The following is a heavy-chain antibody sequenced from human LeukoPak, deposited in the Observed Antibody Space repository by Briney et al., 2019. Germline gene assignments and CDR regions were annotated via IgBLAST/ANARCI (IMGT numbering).Heavy chain of an antibody. V-gene: IGHV1-18*01. Sequence: GASVKVSCKASGYTFTSYGISWVRQAPGQGLEWMGWISAYNGNTNYAQKLQGRVTMTTDTSTSTAYMELRSLRSDDTAVYYCARGSYYYDSSGYRYYYYGMDVWGQGTTVTVSS. CDR1: GYTFTSYG. CDR2: ISAYNGNT. CDR3: ARGSYYYDSSGYRYYYYGMDV. D-gene: IGHD3-22*01. J-gene: IGHJ6*02.